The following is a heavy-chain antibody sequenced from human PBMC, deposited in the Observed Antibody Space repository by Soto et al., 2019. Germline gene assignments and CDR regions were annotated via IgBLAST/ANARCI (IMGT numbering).Heavy chain of an antibody. D-gene: IGHD5-18*01. Sequence: GGSLRLSCAASGFTFSSYSMNWVRQAPGKGLEWVSSISSSSSYIYYADSVKGRFTISRDNAKNSLYLQMNSLRAEDTAVYYCARENTAMVYPDFLYSYYYYYYMDVWGKGTTVTVSS. J-gene: IGHJ6*03. CDR1: GFTFSSYS. CDR2: ISSSSSYI. CDR3: ARENTAMVYPDFLYSYYYYYYMDV. V-gene: IGHV3-21*01.